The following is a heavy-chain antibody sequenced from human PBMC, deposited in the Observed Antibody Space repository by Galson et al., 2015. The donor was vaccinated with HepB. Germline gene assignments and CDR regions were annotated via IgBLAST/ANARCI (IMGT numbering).Heavy chain of an antibody. D-gene: IGHD1-26*01. Sequence: SLRLSCAASRFTFSTYAMHWVRQAPGKGLEWVALISYDGTIKYYSDSVKGRILISRDNSKNRLYLQINSLRAEDTAVYHCAREAYRLSGGDFFYGMDVWGQGTTVTVSS. J-gene: IGHJ6*02. CDR1: RFTFSTYA. CDR3: AREAYRLSGGDFFYGMDV. V-gene: IGHV3-30-3*01. CDR2: ISYDGTIK.